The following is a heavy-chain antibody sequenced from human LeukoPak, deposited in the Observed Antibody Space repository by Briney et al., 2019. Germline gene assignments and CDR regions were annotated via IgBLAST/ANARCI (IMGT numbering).Heavy chain of an antibody. D-gene: IGHD2-15*01. CDR2: MFYSGST. CDR3: ARLPQGYCSGGSCDY. J-gene: IGHJ4*02. V-gene: IGHV4-39*01. CDR1: GGSIYTSTY. Sequence: SETLSLTFTVSGGSIYTSTYWGWIRQPPGKGLEWIGSMFYSGSTFYNPSLKSRVTISVDTSKNQFSLNLSSVTAADTAVYYCARLPQGYCSGGSCDYWGQGTLVTVSS.